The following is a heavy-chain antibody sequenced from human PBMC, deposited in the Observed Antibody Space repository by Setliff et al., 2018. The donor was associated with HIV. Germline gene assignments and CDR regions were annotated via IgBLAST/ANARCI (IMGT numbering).Heavy chain of an antibody. J-gene: IGHJ3*02. D-gene: IGHD3-16*01. CDR1: GVSITYNY. CDR2: IHYSGAT. CDR3: ARVGHETGGAFDN. V-gene: IGHV4-59*01. Sequence: SETLSLTCTVSGVSITYNYWTWIRQPPGKGPEWIGYIHYSGATAFNPSLNSRVTMSMDPSKNQVSLKMTSVTAADTAAYYCARVGHETGGAFDNWGQGTTVTVSS.